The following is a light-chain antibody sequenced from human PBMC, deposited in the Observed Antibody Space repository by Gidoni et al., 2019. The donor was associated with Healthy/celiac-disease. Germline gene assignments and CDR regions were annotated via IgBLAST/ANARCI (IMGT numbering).Light chain of an antibody. V-gene: IGKV3-11*01. J-gene: IGKJ2*01. CDR2: DAS. CDR1: QSVSSY. CDR3: QQRSNWRGT. Sequence: EIVLTQSPATLSLSPGQRATLSCRASQSVSSYLAWYQQKPGQAPRLLIYDASNRATGIPARFSGSGSGTDVTLTISSLEHEDFEVYYCQQRSNWRGTFGQGTKLEIK.